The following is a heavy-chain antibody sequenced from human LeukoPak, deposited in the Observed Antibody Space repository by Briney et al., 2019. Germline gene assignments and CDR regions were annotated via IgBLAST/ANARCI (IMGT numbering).Heavy chain of an antibody. V-gene: IGHV1-2*02. CDR2: INPNSGGT. CDR3: ARFITGTTLWFDP. J-gene: IGHJ5*02. Sequence: GASVKVSCKASGYTFTGYYMHWVRQAPGQGLEWVGWINPNSGGTNYAQKFQGRVTMTRDTSISTAYMELSRLRSDDTAVYYCARFITGTTLWFDPWGQGTLVTVSS. D-gene: IGHD1-7*01. CDR1: GYTFTGYY.